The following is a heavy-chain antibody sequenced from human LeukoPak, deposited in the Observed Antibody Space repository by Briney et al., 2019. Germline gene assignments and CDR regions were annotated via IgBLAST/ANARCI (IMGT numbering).Heavy chain of an antibody. CDR3: AGKGSGNFDY. V-gene: IGHV3-53*05. D-gene: IGHD2-15*01. CDR1: GFPVSNKY. J-gene: IGHJ4*02. Sequence: GGSLRLSCAAFGFPVSNKYVSWVRQAPGRGLEWLSVIYSDGSTYFADSVKGRFTISRDNSKNTLYLQMNSLRAEDTAVYYCAGKGSGNFDYWGQGTLVTVSS. CDR2: IYSDGST.